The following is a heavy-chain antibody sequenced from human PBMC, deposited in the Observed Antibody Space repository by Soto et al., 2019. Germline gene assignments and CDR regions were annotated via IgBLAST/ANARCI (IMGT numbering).Heavy chain of an antibody. CDR1: GYSIRSSDW. V-gene: IGHV4-28*01. CDR2: ITHGGST. CDR3: ARMAVTTFYYYAMDV. Sequence: SETLSLTCAVYGYSIRSSDWWGWIRQPPGKGLEWIGYITHGGSTNYNPSLKRRVTMSVDPSKNQFSLNLTSVTAVDTAVYYCARMAVTTFYYYAMDVWGHGTTVTV. J-gene: IGHJ6*02. D-gene: IGHD6-19*01.